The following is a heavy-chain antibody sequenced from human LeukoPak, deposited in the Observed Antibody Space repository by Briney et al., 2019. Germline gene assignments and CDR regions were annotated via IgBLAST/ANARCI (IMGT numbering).Heavy chain of an antibody. V-gene: IGHV4-59*12. Sequence: SETLSLTCAVYGGSFSGYYWSWIRQPPGKGLEWIGYIYYSGSTNYNPSLKSRVTISVDTSKNQFSLKLSSVTAADTAVYYCARTSRDYYYYYYMDVWGKGTTVTVSS. CDR1: GGSFSGYY. J-gene: IGHJ6*03. CDR2: IYYSGST. CDR3: ARTSRDYYYYYYMDV.